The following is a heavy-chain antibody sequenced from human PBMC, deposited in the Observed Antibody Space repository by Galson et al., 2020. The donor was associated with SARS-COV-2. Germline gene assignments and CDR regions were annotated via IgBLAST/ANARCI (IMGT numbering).Heavy chain of an antibody. V-gene: IGHV3-33*06. CDR2: IWYDGSNK. Sequence: GESLKISCAASGFTFSSYGMHWVRQAPGKGLEWVAVIWYDGSNKYYADSVKGRFTISRDNSKNTLYLQMNSLRAEDTAVYYCAKDWVSAAAGTKYYFDYWGQGTLVTVSS. CDR1: GFTFSSYG. D-gene: IGHD6-13*01. CDR3: AKDWVSAAAGTKYYFDY. J-gene: IGHJ4*02.